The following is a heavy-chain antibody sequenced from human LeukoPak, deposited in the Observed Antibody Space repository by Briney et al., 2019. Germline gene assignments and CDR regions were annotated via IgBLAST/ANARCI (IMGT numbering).Heavy chain of an antibody. Sequence: ASVKVSCKASGYTFTGYYMHWVRQAPGQGGEGMGWINPNSGGTNYAQKFQGRVTMTRDTSISTAYMELRRLRSDETAVYYCARDLVAGSFDYWGQGTLVTVSS. D-gene: IGHD6-19*01. CDR1: GYTFTGYY. V-gene: IGHV1-2*02. CDR2: INPNSGGT. CDR3: ARDLVAGSFDY. J-gene: IGHJ4*02.